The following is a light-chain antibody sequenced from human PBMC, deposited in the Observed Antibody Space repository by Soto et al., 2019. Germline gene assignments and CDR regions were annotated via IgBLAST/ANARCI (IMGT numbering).Light chain of an antibody. CDR1: QSVRIS. CDR3: QQRSKWL. Sequence: EIVLTQSPATLSLSPGERATLSCRASQSVRISIAWYQQKPGQAPRLLIYDTSIRAIGTPDRFSGSGSGTDFTLTISSREPEDLAVYYCQQRSKWLFGGGTKVEIK. V-gene: IGKV3-11*01. J-gene: IGKJ4*01. CDR2: DTS.